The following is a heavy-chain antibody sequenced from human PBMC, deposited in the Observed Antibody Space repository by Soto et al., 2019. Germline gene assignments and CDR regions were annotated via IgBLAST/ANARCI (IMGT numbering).Heavy chain of an antibody. Sequence: GGSLRLSCAASGFTVSSNYMSWVRQAPGKGLEWVSVIYSGGSTYYADSVKGRFTISRHNSKNTLYLQMNSLRAEDTAVYYWARVQGGSGGHKAYYLDYWGQGTRVTFSS. V-gene: IGHV3-53*04. J-gene: IGHJ4*02. D-gene: IGHD6-25*01. CDR1: GFTVSSNY. CDR3: ARVQGGSGGHKAYYLDY. CDR2: IYSGGST.